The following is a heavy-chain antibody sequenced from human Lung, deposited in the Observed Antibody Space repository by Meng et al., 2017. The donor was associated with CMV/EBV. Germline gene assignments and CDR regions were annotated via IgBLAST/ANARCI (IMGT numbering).Heavy chain of an antibody. Sequence: QGSGPGRVKTSGILSLTSGVSGVSISSNIRWTWVRQPPGKGLEWIGDIDDSGSTNYNPSLNSRISISLDKSKNHFSLKVNSVTAADTAVYYCARGKQDAWELLAYWGQGALVTVSS. CDR3: ARGKQDAWELLAY. CDR2: IDDSGST. J-gene: IGHJ4*02. CDR1: GVSISSNIR. V-gene: IGHV4-4*02. D-gene: IGHD1-26*01.